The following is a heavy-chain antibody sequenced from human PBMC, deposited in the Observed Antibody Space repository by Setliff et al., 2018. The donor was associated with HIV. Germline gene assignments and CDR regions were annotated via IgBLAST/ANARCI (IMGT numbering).Heavy chain of an antibody. Sequence: SETLSLTCTVSGGSISSGGYYWSWIRQQPGKGLEWIGYIYYSGSTYYNPSLKSRVTISVDTSKNQFSLKLSSVTAADTAVYYCARSPLNYYDKSDAFDIWGQGTMVTVSS. CDR1: GGSISSGGYY. CDR3: ARSPLNYYDKSDAFDI. V-gene: IGHV4-31*03. CDR2: IYYSGST. J-gene: IGHJ3*02. D-gene: IGHD3-22*01.